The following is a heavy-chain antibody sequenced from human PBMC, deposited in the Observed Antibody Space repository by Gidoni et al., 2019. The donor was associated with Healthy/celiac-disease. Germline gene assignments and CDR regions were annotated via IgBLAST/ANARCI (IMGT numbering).Heavy chain of an antibody. CDR1: GGTFSSYT. CDR2: IIPILGIA. Sequence: VQLVQSGAEVKKPGSSVKVSCTASGGTFSSYTISWVRQAPGQGLEWMGRIIPILGIANYAQKFQGRVTITADKSTSTAYMELSSLRSEDTAVYYCARDGGGDTRPAPSWFDPWGQGTLVTVSS. J-gene: IGHJ5*02. CDR3: ARDGGGDTRPAPSWFDP. D-gene: IGHD2-21*02. V-gene: IGHV1-69*08.